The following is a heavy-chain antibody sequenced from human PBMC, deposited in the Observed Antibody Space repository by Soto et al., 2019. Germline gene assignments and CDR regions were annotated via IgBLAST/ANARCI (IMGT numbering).Heavy chain of an antibody. D-gene: IGHD5-12*01. Sequence: QVQLQQWGAGLLKPSETLSLTCAVYGGSFSGYYWSWIRQPPGKGLEWIGEINHSGSTNYNPSLTSRVTISVDTSKNQFSLKLSSVTAADTAVYYCARGGRILVATKYFDYWGQGTLVTVSS. J-gene: IGHJ4*02. CDR3: ARGGRILVATKYFDY. CDR2: INHSGST. CDR1: GGSFSGYY. V-gene: IGHV4-34*01.